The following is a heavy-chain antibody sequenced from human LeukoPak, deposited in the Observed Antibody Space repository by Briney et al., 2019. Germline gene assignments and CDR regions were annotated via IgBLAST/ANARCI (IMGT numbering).Heavy chain of an antibody. CDR1: GGTFSSYA. V-gene: IGHV1-69*04. CDR2: IIPILGIA. Sequence: SVTVSCKASGGTFSSYAISWVRQAPGQGLEWMGRIIPILGIANYAQKFQGRVTITADKSTSTAYMELSSLRSEDTAVYYCARDLAADLQYYDILTGYYNPYYYYGMDVWGQGTTVTVSS. CDR3: ARDLAADLQYYDILTGYYNPYYYYGMDV. J-gene: IGHJ6*02. D-gene: IGHD3-9*01.